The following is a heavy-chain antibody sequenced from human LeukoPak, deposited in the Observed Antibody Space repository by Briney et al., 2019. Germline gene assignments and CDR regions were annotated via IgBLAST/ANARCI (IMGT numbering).Heavy chain of an antibody. CDR2: ISTSGGST. J-gene: IGHJ4*02. D-gene: IGHD3-22*01. CDR3: AIMHPYYDGSGYWVQ. CDR1: GFTFSSYA. Sequence: AGGSLRLSCAASGFTFSSYAMSWVRQAPGKGLERVPGISTSGGSTSYADSVKGRFTISRDNPRNTLYMQMNSLRAEDTALYYCAIMHPYYDGSGYWVQWGQGTLVTVSS. V-gene: IGHV3-23*01.